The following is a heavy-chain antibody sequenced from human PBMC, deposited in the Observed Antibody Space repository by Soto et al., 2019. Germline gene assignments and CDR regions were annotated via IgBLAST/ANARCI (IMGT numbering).Heavy chain of an antibody. CDR2: IWYDGSNK. J-gene: IGHJ3*02. V-gene: IGHV3-33*01. CDR1: GFTFSSYA. CDR3: ARESEAFDI. Sequence: QVQVVESGGGMVQPGRSLRLSCAASGFTFSSYAMHWVRQAPGKGLEWVAVIWYDGSNKYYADSVKGRFTISRDNSKNTLYLQMNSLRAEDTAVYYCARESEAFDIWGQGTMVTVSS.